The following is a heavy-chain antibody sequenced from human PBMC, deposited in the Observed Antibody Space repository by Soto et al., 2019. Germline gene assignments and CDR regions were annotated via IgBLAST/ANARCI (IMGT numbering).Heavy chain of an antibody. V-gene: IGHV3-74*01. CDR1: GFTFSSYW. D-gene: IGHD6-19*01. CDR2: INSDGSSI. J-gene: IGHJ4*02. Sequence: EVQLVESGGGLVQPGGSLRLSCAASGFTFSSYWMHWVRQAPGKGLVWVSRINSDGSSISYADSVKGRCTISRDNAKNRLYLQVNSLRDEDTAVYYCAVAVAGPTAIGYWGQGTLVTVSS. CDR3: AVAVAGPTAIGY.